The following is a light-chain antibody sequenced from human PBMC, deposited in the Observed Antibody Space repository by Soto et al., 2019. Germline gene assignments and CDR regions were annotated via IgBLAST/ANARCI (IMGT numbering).Light chain of an antibody. J-gene: IGKJ5*01. CDR1: QSVSSKY. CDR2: GAY. V-gene: IGKV3-11*01. Sequence: IVLTQSPGSLSLSPGERATLSCRASQSVSSKYLAWYQQKPGQAPRLLIYGAYNRATGIPARFSGSGSGTDFTLTISSLEPADFAVYYCQQRNIWPPVTCGQGTRLDIK. CDR3: QQRNIWPPVT.